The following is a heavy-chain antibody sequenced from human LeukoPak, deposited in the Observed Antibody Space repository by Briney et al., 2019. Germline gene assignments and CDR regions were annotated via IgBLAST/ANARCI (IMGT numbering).Heavy chain of an antibody. D-gene: IGHD3-22*01. CDR1: GFTFSSYE. Sequence: PGGSLRLSCAASGFTFSSYEMNWVRQAPGKGLEWVSYISSSGSTIYYADSVKGRFTISRDNAKNSLCLQMNSLRAEDTAVYYCARFYDSSGYFFDYWGQGTLVTVSS. J-gene: IGHJ4*02. CDR2: ISSSGSTI. V-gene: IGHV3-48*03. CDR3: ARFYDSSGYFFDY.